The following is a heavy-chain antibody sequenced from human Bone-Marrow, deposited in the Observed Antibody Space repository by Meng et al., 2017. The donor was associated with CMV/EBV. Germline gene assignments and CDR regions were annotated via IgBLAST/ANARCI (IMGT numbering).Heavy chain of an antibody. Sequence: GGSLRLSCAASGFTFSSYSMNWVRQAPGKGLEWVSSISSSSSYIYYADSVKGRFTISRDNAKNSLYLQMNSLRAEDTAVYYCARDLNYYDSSGSPLGYWGQGTLVTVSS. CDR3: ARDLNYYDSSGSPLGY. D-gene: IGHD3-22*01. CDR1: GFTFSSYS. J-gene: IGHJ4*02. CDR2: ISSSSSYI. V-gene: IGHV3-21*01.